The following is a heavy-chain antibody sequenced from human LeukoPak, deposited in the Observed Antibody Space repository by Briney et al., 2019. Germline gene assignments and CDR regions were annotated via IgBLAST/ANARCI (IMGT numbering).Heavy chain of an antibody. CDR3: ARDPPFGSGWSQNYFDF. CDR1: GYTLNTFA. V-gene: IGHV3-23*01. D-gene: IGHD6-19*01. CDR2: IIGRGGDT. Sequence: GGSLRLSCAASGYTLNTFAMNWVRQAPGKRLEWVASIIGRGGDTFHADSVKGRFTISRDNSNNTLYLQMNSLRAEDTAVYYCARDPPFGSGWSQNYFDFWGQGTLVTVSS. J-gene: IGHJ4*02.